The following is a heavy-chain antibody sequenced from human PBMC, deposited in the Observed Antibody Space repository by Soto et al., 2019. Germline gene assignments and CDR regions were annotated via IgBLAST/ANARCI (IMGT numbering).Heavy chain of an antibody. V-gene: IGHV1-69*01. J-gene: IGHJ6*02. Sequence: QVQLVQSGAEGKKPGSSVKVSCKASGGTVSSYAISWVRQAPGQGLEWMGGIIPISGTANYAQKFQGRVTITADESTSKAYMELSSLRSEDTAVYYCARSQGSSTSLEIYYYYYYGMDVWGHGTTVTVSS. CDR1: GGTVSSYA. CDR3: ARSQGSSTSLEIYYYYYYGMDV. CDR2: IIPISGTA. D-gene: IGHD2-2*01.